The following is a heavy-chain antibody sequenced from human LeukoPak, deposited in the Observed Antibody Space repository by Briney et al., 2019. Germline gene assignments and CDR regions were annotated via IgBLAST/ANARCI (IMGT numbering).Heavy chain of an antibody. CDR1: AGSINSGDYY. CDR2: IFYTGST. D-gene: IGHD3-9*01. Sequence: TRSLACTVSAGSINSGDYYWSWIRQHPGKGLEWIGYIFYTGSTYYNPSLKSRVSISVDTSRNQFSLKLSSVTAADTAVYYCARLYDILTGYPYYFDYWGQGTLVTVSS. CDR3: ARLYDILTGYPYYFDY. J-gene: IGHJ4*02. V-gene: IGHV4-31*03.